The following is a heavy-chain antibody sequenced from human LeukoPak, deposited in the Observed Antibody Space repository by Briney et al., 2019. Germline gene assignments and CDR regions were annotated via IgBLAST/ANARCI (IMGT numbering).Heavy chain of an antibody. CDR1: GFTFSSHL. CDR2: IKPDGSEK. V-gene: IGHV3-7*01. Sequence: PGGSLRLSCAASGFTFSSHLMTWVRQAPGKGLEWVANIKPDGSEKFYADSVEGRFTISRDNAKNSVYLQMDSLRAEGTAVYYCARNRGPSYWGQGTLVTVSS. CDR3: ARNRGPSY. J-gene: IGHJ4*02.